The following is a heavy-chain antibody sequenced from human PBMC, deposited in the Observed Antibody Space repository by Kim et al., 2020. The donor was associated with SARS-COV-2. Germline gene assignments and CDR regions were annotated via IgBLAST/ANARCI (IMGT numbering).Heavy chain of an antibody. CDR1: GGSISSSSYY. J-gene: IGHJ4*02. CDR3: ARAITMVRGVIRPYYFDY. CDR2: IYYSGST. Sequence: SETLSLTCTVSGGSISSSSYYWGWIRQPPGKGLEWIGSIYYSGSTYYNPSLKSRVTISVDTSKNQFSLKLSSVTAADTAVYYCARAITMVRGVIRPYYFDYWGQGTLVTVSS. V-gene: IGHV4-39*01. D-gene: IGHD3-10*01.